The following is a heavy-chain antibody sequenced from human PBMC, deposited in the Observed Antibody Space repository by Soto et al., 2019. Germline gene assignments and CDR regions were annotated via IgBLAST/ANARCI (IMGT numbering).Heavy chain of an antibody. CDR1: GDSISSGGHY. CDR2: ISYSGIA. D-gene: IGHD6-19*01. V-gene: IGHV4-31*03. CDR3: ARLGAVADY. J-gene: IGHJ4*02. Sequence: SETLSLTCTVSGDSISSGGHYWSWIRQHPGKGPEWIGYISYSGIAYYNPSLESRVTISVDTSKNQFSLKLSSVTAADTAVYYCARLGAVADYWGQGTLVTVSS.